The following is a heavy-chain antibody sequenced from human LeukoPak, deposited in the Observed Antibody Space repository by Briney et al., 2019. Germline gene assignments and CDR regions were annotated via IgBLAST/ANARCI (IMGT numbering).Heavy chain of an antibody. CDR2: IYYSGST. CDR3: ARVGPRGYFHFGY. V-gene: IGHV4-61*08. J-gene: IGHJ4*02. Sequence: SETLSLTCTVSGGSISSGGYYWSWIRQPPGKGLEWIGYIYYSGSTNYNPSLKSRVTISVDTSKNQFSLKLSSVTAADTAVYYCARVGPRGYFHFGYWGQGTLVTVSS. CDR1: GGSISSGGYY. D-gene: IGHD6-13*01.